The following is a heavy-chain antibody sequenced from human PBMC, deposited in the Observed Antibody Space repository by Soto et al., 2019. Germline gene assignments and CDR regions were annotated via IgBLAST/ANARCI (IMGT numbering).Heavy chain of an antibody. Sequence: SETLSLTCTVSGVSISSSSYYWGWIRQPPGKGLEWIGSIYYSGSTYYNPSLKSRVTISVDTSKNQFSLKLSSVTAADTAVYYCARLGYCSGGSCYYYYHYMDVWGKGTTVTVSS. J-gene: IGHJ6*03. CDR1: GVSISSSSYY. CDR3: ARLGYCSGGSCYYYYHYMDV. D-gene: IGHD2-15*01. CDR2: IYYSGST. V-gene: IGHV4-39*01.